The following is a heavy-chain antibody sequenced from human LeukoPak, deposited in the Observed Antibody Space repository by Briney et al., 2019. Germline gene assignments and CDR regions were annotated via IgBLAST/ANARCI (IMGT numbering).Heavy chain of an antibody. V-gene: IGHV4-39*07. CDR1: GGSISSSSYY. Sequence: SETLSLTCTVSGGSISSSSYYWGWIRQPPGKGLEWIGSIYYSGSTYYNPSLKSRVTISVDASKNQFSLKLSSVTAADTAVYYCARVPFTSSWYFDHWGQGTLVTVSS. CDR2: IYYSGST. CDR3: ARVPFTSSWYFDH. J-gene: IGHJ4*02. D-gene: IGHD6-13*01.